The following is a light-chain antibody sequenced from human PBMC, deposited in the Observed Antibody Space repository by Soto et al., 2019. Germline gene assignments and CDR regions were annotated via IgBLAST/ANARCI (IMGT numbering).Light chain of an antibody. CDR2: END. CDR3: GTWDSSLSAHVV. Sequence: QSVLTQSPSVSAAPGQKVTISFSGSSSNIGSNYVYWYQKVPGTAPKLLIYENDKRPSGIPDRFSGSKSATSATLAITGLQTGDEAEYYCGTWDSSLSAHVVFGGGTQLTVL. V-gene: IGLV1-51*01. CDR1: SSNIGSNY. J-gene: IGLJ7*01.